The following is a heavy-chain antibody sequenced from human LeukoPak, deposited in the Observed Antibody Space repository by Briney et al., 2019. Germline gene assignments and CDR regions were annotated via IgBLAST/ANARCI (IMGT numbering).Heavy chain of an antibody. CDR1: GYTFTRYY. CDR3: ARGKEGSGWYGGWFDP. D-gene: IGHD6-19*01. CDR2: ISPSGGTT. V-gene: IGHV1-46*04. J-gene: IGHJ5*02. Sequence: ASVKVSCKASGYTFTRYYMHWVRQAPGQGLEWMGIISPSGGTTSYAQKLQGRVTMTRDTSTTTVYMELSSLRFEDTAVYYCARGKEGSGWYGGWFDPWGQGTLVTVSS.